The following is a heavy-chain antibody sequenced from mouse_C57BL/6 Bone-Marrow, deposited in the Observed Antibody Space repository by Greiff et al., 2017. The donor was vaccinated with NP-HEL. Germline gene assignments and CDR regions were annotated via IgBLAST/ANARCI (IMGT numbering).Heavy chain of an antibody. CDR3: ARLWPYAMDY. V-gene: IGHV1-50*01. J-gene: IGHJ4*01. Sequence: VQLQQPGAELVKPGASVKLSCKASGYTFTSYWMQWVKQRPGQGLEWIGEIDPSDSYTNYNQKFKGKATLTVDTSSSTAYMQLSSLTSEDSAVYYCARLWPYAMDYWGQGTSVTVSS. CDR1: GYTFTSYW. CDR2: IDPSDSYT. D-gene: IGHD1-1*02.